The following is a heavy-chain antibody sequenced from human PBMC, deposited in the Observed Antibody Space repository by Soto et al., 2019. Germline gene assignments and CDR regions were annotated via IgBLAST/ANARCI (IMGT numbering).Heavy chain of an antibody. Sequence: SETLSLTCAVYGGSFSGYYWSWIRQPPGKGLEWIGEINHSGSTNYNPSLKSRVTISVDTSKNQFSLKLSSVTAADTAVYYCARGTSDGYFDHWGQGTLVTVSS. V-gene: IGHV4-34*01. J-gene: IGHJ4*02. CDR2: INHSGST. CDR1: GGSFSGYY. CDR3: ARGTSDGYFDH.